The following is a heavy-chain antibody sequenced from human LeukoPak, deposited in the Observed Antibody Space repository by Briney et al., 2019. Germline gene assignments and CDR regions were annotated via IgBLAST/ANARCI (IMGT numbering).Heavy chain of an antibody. D-gene: IGHD1-26*01. CDR2: INSHNGDT. Sequence: ASVKVSCKASGYTFVDFGVSWVRQAPEQGLEWMGWINSHNGDTNYGERFQGRVTMTTDTSTTTSYMELRSLRSDDTAVYYCARAVSGSLYGDFDFWGQGTLVTVSA. CDR1: GYTFVDFG. V-gene: IGHV1-18*01. CDR3: ARAVSGSLYGDFDF. J-gene: IGHJ4*02.